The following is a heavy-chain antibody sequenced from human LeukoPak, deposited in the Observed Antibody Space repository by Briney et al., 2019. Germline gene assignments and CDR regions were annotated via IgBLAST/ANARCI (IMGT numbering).Heavy chain of an antibody. J-gene: IGHJ4*02. CDR2: IYNSGST. D-gene: IGHD2-21*02. Sequence: SETLSLTCTVPGGPISPSYWSWIRQSPGKGLEWIGYIYNSGSTNYNPSLKSRVTISVDRSKNQFSLKLTSVTAADTAVYYCATCGGDCYYPAYWGQGTLVTVSS. V-gene: IGHV4-59*08. CDR1: GGPISPSY. CDR3: ATCGGDCYYPAY.